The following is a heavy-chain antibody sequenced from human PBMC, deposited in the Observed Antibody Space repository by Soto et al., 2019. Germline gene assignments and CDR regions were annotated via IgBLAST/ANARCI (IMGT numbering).Heavy chain of an antibody. Sequence: AGGSLRLSCAASGFTFSSYSMNWVRQAPGKGLEWVSSISSSSSYIYYADSVKGRFTISRDNAKNSLYLQMNSLRAEDTAVYYCARDPSRYGSSLDYWGQGTLVTVSS. D-gene: IGHD1-26*01. CDR1: GFTFSSYS. CDR2: ISSSSSYI. CDR3: ARDPSRYGSSLDY. V-gene: IGHV3-21*01. J-gene: IGHJ4*02.